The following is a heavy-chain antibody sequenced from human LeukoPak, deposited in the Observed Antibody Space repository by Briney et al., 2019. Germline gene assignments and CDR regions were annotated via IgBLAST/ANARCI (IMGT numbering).Heavy chain of an antibody. CDR1: GGSISSHY. J-gene: IGHJ5*02. D-gene: IGHD3-3*01. V-gene: IGHV4-59*11. CDR2: IYYSGST. Sequence: SETLSLTFTVSGGSISSHYWSWVRQPPGKGLEWIGCIYYSGSTNYNPSLKSRVTISVDTSKNQFSLKLSSVTAADTAVYYCARDSAFWSGYYTLSGWFDPWGQGTLVTVSS. CDR3: ARDSAFWSGYYTLSGWFDP.